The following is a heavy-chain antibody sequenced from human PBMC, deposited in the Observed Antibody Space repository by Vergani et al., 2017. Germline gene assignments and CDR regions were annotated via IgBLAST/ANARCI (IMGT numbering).Heavy chain of an antibody. Sequence: EVQLLESGGGLVQPGGSLRLSCAASGFTFSSYAMSWVRQAPGKGLEWVSAISGSGDNTYYADSVKGRFTISRDNSKNTLYLQMNSLRAEDTAVYYCAKDLRFRAMVPWGFDYWGQGTLVTVSS. J-gene: IGHJ4*02. V-gene: IGHV3-23*01. CDR2: ISGSGDNT. CDR1: GFTFSSYA. CDR3: AKDLRFRAMVPWGFDY. D-gene: IGHD5-18*01.